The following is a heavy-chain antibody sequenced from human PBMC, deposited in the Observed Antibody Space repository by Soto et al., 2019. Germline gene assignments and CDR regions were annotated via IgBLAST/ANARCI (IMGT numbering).Heavy chain of an antibody. CDR3: ARVVGATDYYYGMDV. CDR1: GGTFSSYA. CDR2: IIPIFGTA. D-gene: IGHD1-26*01. Sequence: SVKVSCKASGGTFSSYAISWVRQAPGQGLEWMGGIIPIFGTANYAQKFQGRVTITADESTSTAYMELSSLRSEDTAVYYCARVVGATDYYYGMDVWGQGTTVTVSS. J-gene: IGHJ6*02. V-gene: IGHV1-69*13.